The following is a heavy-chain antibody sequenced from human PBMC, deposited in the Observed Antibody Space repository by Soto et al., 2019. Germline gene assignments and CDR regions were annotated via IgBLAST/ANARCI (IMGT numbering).Heavy chain of an antibody. CDR1: GGSVSSGSYY. J-gene: IGHJ4*02. D-gene: IGHD1-26*01. V-gene: IGHV4-61*01. Sequence: LSLTCTVSGGSVSSGSYYWSWIRQPSGKGLEWIGYIYYSGSTNYNPSLKSRVTISVDTSKNQFSLKLNSVTAADTAVYYCARGDSGTYPGYWGQGTLVTVSS. CDR3: ARGDSGTYPGY. CDR2: IYYSGST.